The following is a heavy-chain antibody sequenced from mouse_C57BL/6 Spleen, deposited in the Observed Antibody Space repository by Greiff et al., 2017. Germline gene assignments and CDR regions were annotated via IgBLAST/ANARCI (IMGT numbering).Heavy chain of an antibody. CDR3: AREYGSRGPYFDY. D-gene: IGHD1-1*01. V-gene: IGHV1-72*01. CDR1: GYTFTSYW. CDR2: IDPNSGGT. J-gene: IGHJ2*01. Sequence: VQLQQPGAELVKPGASVKLSCKASGYTFTSYWMHWVKQRPGRGLEWIGRIDPNSGGTKYNEKFKSKATLTVDKPSSTAYMQLSSLTTENSAVDCCAREYGSRGPYFDYWGEGTTLTVSS.